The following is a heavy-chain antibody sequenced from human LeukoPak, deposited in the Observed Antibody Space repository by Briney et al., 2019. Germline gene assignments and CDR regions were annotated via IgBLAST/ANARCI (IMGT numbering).Heavy chain of an antibody. CDR1: GYSISSNYY. CDR2: IYHTGST. J-gene: IGHJ4*02. V-gene: IGHV4-38-2*02. CDR3: ARDFRHYYDSSGFNEAASN. Sequence: SETLSLTCSVSGYSISSNYYWGWIRQPPGKGLEWIGNIYHTGSTYYNPSLKSRVTISVDTSKNQFSLKLSSVTAADTAVYYCARDFRHYYDSSGFNEAASNWGQGTLVTVSS. D-gene: IGHD3-22*01.